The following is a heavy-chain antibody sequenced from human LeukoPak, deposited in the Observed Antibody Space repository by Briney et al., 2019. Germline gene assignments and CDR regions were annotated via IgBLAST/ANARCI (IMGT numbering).Heavy chain of an antibody. D-gene: IGHD5-12*01. J-gene: IGHJ4*02. CDR2: ISYDGSNK. CDR3: AKESTDSGYDLPPFDY. Sequence: PGRSLRLSCAASGFTFSSYGMHWVRQAPGKGLEWVAVISYDGSNKYYADSVKGRFTISRDNSKNTLYLQMNSLRAEVTAVYYCAKESTDSGYDLPPFDYWGQGTLVTVSS. V-gene: IGHV3-30*18. CDR1: GFTFSSYG.